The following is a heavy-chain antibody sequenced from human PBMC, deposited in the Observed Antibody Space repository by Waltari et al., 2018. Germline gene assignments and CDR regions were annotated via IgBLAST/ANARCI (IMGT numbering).Heavy chain of an antibody. V-gene: IGHV4-34*01. CDR3: AREYSSGWSEGSWFDP. CDR1: GGSFSGYY. Sequence: QVQLQQWGAGLLKPSETLSLTCAVYGGSFSGYYWSWIRQPPGKGLEWIGEINHSGSTNYNPSLKSRVTISVDTSKNQFSLKLSSVTAADTAVYYCAREYSSGWSEGSWFDPWGQGTLVTVSS. CDR2: INHSGST. J-gene: IGHJ5*02. D-gene: IGHD6-19*01.